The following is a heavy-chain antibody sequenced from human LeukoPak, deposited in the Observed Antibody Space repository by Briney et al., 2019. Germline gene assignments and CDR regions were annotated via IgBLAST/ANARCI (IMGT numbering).Heavy chain of an antibody. CDR1: GFTFSSYA. Sequence: PGGSLRLSCAASGFTFSSYAMSWVRQAPGKGLEWVSAISGSGGSTYYADSVKGRFTISRDNSKNTLYLQMNSLRAEDTAVYYCTRDLATVKRAFDIWGQGTMVTVSS. V-gene: IGHV3-23*01. CDR2: ISGSGGST. CDR3: TRDLATVKRAFDI. D-gene: IGHD4-17*01. J-gene: IGHJ3*02.